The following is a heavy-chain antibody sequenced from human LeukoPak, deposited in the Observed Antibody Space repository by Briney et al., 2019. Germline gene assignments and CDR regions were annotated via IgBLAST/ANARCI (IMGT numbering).Heavy chain of an antibody. D-gene: IGHD1-26*01. V-gene: IGHV3-23*01. CDR2: ITGSGGGT. Sequence: PGGSLRLSCAASGFTFSIYAMTWVRQTPGKGLEWVSTITGSGGGTYYADSVKGRFTISRDNSKDTLYLQLNSLRGEDTAIYYCTKDRTVGASYWYFDLWGRGTLVTVSS. CDR1: GFTFSIYA. CDR3: TKDRTVGASYWYFDL. J-gene: IGHJ2*01.